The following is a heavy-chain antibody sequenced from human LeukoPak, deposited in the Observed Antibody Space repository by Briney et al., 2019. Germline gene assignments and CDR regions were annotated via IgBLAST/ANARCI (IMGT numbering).Heavy chain of an antibody. V-gene: IGHV1-8*03. CDR1: GYTFTSYD. CDR2: MNPNSGNT. Sequence: ASVKVSCKASGYTFTSYDINWVRQATGQGLEWMGWMNPNSGNTGYAQKFQGRVTITRNTSISTAYMELSSLRSEDTAVYYCARDVGEYCSSTNCYASHYWGQGTLVTASS. D-gene: IGHD2-2*01. CDR3: ARDVGEYCSSTNCYASHY. J-gene: IGHJ4*02.